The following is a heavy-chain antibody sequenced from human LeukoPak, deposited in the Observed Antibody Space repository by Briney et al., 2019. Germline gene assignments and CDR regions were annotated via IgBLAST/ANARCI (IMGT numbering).Heavy chain of an antibody. V-gene: IGHV1-2*02. CDR3: AKSQRGYAPRRTYYYYMDV. CDR2: INPNSGGT. Sequence: ASVKVSCKASGYTFTGYYMHWVRQAPGQGLEWMGWINPNSGGTNYAQKFQGRVTMTRDKSIRTAYMELSRLTSDDTAVYYCAKSQRGYAPRRTYYYYMDVWGKGTTVTVSS. J-gene: IGHJ6*03. D-gene: IGHD5-12*01. CDR1: GYTFTGYY.